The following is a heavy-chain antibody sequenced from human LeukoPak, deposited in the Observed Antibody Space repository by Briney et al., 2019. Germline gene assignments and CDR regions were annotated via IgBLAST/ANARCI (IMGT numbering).Heavy chain of an antibody. D-gene: IGHD5-24*01. CDR1: GGTFSSYA. CDR3: ARDMRLEMATIIGVPGPPYYYYYMDV. Sequence: AASVKLSCKASGGTFSSYAISWVRQAPGQGLEWMGGIITIFGTANYAHTFQGRVTITTDESTSTAYMELSSLRAEDTAVYYCARDMRLEMATIIGVPGPPYYYYYMDVWGKGTTVTVSS. J-gene: IGHJ6*03. V-gene: IGHV1-69*05. CDR2: IITIFGTA.